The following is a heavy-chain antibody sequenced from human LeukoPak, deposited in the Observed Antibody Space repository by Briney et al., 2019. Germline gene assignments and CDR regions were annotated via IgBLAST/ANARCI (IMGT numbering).Heavy chain of an antibody. CDR2: FDPEDGET. D-gene: IGHD6-19*01. J-gene: IGHJ3*02. Sequence: ASVKVSCKVSGYTLTELSMHWVRQAPGKGLEWMGGFDPEDGETIYAQKFQGRVTMTEDTSTDTAYMELSSLRSEDTAVYYCATDSDQDIAVAGTSAFDIWGQGTMVTVSS. CDR1: GYTLTELS. V-gene: IGHV1-24*01. CDR3: ATDSDQDIAVAGTSAFDI.